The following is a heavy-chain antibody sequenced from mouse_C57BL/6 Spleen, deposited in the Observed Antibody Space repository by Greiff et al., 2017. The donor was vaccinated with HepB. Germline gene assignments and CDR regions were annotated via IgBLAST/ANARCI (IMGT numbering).Heavy chain of an antibody. D-gene: IGHD3-2*02. Sequence: EVQRVESGGGLVKPGGSLKLSCAASGFTFSSYAMSWVRQTPEKRLEWVATISDGGSYTYYPDNVKGRFTISRDNAKNNLYLQMSHLKSEDTAMYYCARDGLRLPFDYWGQGTTLTVSS. V-gene: IGHV5-4*01. J-gene: IGHJ2*01. CDR1: GFTFSSYA. CDR3: ARDGLRLPFDY. CDR2: ISDGGSYT.